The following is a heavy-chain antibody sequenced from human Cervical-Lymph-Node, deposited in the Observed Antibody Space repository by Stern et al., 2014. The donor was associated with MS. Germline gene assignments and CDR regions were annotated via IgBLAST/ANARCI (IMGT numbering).Heavy chain of an antibody. D-gene: IGHD2-15*01. J-gene: IGHJ5*02. Sequence: QVQLQESGPGLVKPSETLSLTCTVSGGSISSYYWSWIRQPPGKGLEWIGYIYYSGSTNYNPSLKSRVTISVDTSKNQFSLKLSSVTAADTAVYYCACTPGWFDPWGQGTLVTVSS. CDR3: ACTPGWFDP. V-gene: IGHV4-59*01. CDR2: IYYSGST. CDR1: GGSISSYY.